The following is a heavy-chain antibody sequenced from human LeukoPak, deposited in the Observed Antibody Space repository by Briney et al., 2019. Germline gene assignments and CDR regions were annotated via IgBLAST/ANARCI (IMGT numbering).Heavy chain of an antibody. CDR2: ISGSGTNT. J-gene: IGHJ4*02. Sequence: GGSLRLSCAASGFTFSSYAMSWVRQAPGKGLEWVSSISGSGTNTDYADSVKGRFTISRDNSKNTLYLQMNSLRAEDTAVYYCATVGIVGAGLDYWGQGTLVTVSS. D-gene: IGHD1-26*01. V-gene: IGHV3-23*01. CDR3: ATVGIVGAGLDY. CDR1: GFTFSSYA.